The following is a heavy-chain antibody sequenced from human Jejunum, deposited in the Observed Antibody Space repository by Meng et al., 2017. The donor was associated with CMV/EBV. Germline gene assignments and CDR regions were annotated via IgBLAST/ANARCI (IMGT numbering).Heavy chain of an antibody. CDR1: WGTFSSYA. Sequence: TASWGTFSSYAIRWVRHAPGQGLEWMGGIIPFLGSTIYAQKFQGRVTITTDESTSTAYMELSSLRSEDTAVYYCARAYSTSSPHFDFWGQGTLVTVSS. CDR3: ARAYSTSSPHFDF. V-gene: IGHV1-69*05. D-gene: IGHD6-6*01. CDR2: IIPFLGST. J-gene: IGHJ4*02.